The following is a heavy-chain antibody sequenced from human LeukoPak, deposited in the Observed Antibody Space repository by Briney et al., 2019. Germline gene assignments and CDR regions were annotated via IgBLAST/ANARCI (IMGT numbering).Heavy chain of an antibody. CDR2: IRYDGNDK. CDR3: AKDRTELMLYANDVVDF. D-gene: IGHD2-8*01. CDR1: GFTFSSYG. J-gene: IGHJ3*01. Sequence: PGGSLRLSCAASGFTFSSYGMHWVRKAPGKGLEWVACIRYDGNDKYYADSVKGRFTISRDNSKNTLYLQMDSLRAEDTSVFYCAKDRTELMLYANDVVDFWGQGTMVTVSS. V-gene: IGHV3-30*02.